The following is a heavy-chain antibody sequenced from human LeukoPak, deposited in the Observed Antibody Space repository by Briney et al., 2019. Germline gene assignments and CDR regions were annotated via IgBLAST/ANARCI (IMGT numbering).Heavy chain of an antibody. D-gene: IGHD6-19*01. CDR3: VRDGRSGWHFDY. CDR2: INGDESPK. CDR1: GFTFSSYW. Sequence: GGSLRLSCTVTGFTFSSYWMSWVRQAPGKGLEWVANINGDESPKYHVDSVKGRFTISRDNAKNSMSLQMNSLRAEDTAVYYCVRDGRSGWHFDYWGQGILVTVSS. V-gene: IGHV3-7*01. J-gene: IGHJ4*02.